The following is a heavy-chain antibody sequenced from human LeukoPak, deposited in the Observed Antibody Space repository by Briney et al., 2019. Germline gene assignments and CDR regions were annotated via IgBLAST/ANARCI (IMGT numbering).Heavy chain of an antibody. CDR1: GFTFSSYA. Sequence: GGSLRLSCAASGFTFSSYAMSWVRQAPGKGLEWVSAISGSGGSTYYADSVKGRFTISRDNSKNTLYLRMNSLRAEDTAVYYCAKDLGRYFDWFNPHYFDYWGQGTLVTVSS. V-gene: IGHV3-23*01. J-gene: IGHJ4*02. D-gene: IGHD3-9*01. CDR3: AKDLGRYFDWFNPHYFDY. CDR2: ISGSGGST.